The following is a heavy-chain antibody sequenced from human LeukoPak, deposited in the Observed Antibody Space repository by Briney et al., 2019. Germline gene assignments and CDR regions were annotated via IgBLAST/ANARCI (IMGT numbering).Heavy chain of an antibody. V-gene: IGHV4-31*03. CDR1: GGSISSGGYY. Sequence: SETLSLTCTVSGGSISSGGYYWSWIRQHPGKGLEWIGYIYYSGSAYYNPSLKSRVTISVDTSKNQFSLKLSSVTAADTAVYYCARIRDGYNYSYYFDYWGQGTLVTVSS. CDR3: ARIRDGYNYSYYFDY. D-gene: IGHD5-24*01. CDR2: IYYSGSA. J-gene: IGHJ4*02.